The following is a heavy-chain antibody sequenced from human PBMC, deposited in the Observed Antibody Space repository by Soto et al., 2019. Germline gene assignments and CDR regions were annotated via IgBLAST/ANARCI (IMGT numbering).Heavy chain of an antibody. J-gene: IGHJ6*02. V-gene: IGHV3-23*01. CDR1: GFTFSSYA. D-gene: IGHD3-10*01. CDR2: ISGSGGST. CDR3: ARESTMVRGSESYYYGMDV. Sequence: PGGSLRLSCAASGFTFSSYAMSWVRQAPGKGLEWVSAISGSGGSTYYADSVKGRFTISRDNSKNTLYLQMNSLRAEDTAVYYCARESTMVRGSESYYYGMDVWGQGTTVTVSS.